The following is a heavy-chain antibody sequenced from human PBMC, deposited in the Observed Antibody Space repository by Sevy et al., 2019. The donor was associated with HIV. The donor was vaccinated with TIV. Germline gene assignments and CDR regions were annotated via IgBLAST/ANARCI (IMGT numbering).Heavy chain of an antibody. CDR2: ISTSDNYI. D-gene: IGHD3-10*01. CDR1: GFTFSTYT. CDR3: ARPYGSGSWEAFDI. V-gene: IGHV3-21*01. Sequence: GGSLRLSCTASGFTFSTYTMNWVRQAPGKGLEWVSSISTSDNYIYYAGSVKGRFTISRDNAKNSLYLQMNSLGAEDTAVYYCARPYGSGSWEAFDIWGQGTMVTVSS. J-gene: IGHJ3*02.